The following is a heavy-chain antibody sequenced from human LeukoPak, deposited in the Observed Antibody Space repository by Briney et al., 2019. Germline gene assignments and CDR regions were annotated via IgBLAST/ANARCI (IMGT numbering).Heavy chain of an antibody. Sequence: ASVKVSCKASGYTFNSYGISWVRQAPGQGLEWMGWISAYNGNTNYAQKLQGRVTMTTDTSTSTAYMELRSLRFDDTAVYYCARGGGDYDPFPFDYWGQGTLVTVSS. CDR2: ISAYNGNT. D-gene: IGHD4-17*01. J-gene: IGHJ4*02. CDR3: ARGGGDYDPFPFDY. V-gene: IGHV1-18*01. CDR1: GYTFNSYG.